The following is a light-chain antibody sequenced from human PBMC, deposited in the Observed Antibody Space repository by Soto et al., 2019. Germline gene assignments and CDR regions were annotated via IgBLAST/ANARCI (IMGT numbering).Light chain of an antibody. Sequence: DIQMTQSPSSLSAAVWERVTMTWRSSQSINSYLSWYQQKPGKAPKLLIYAASSLPTGVPLRFRGSGSGTDYTLTITGLQPEDFATYYCQQTYSTPPFTFGQGTRLEIK. CDR3: QQTYSTPPFT. CDR2: AAS. J-gene: IGKJ5*01. V-gene: IGKV1-39*01. CDR1: QSINSY.